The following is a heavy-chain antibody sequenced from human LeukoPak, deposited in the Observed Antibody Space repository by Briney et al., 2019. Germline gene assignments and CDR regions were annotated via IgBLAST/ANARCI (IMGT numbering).Heavy chain of an antibody. J-gene: IGHJ4*02. D-gene: IGHD3-22*01. V-gene: IGHV1-2*02. Sequence: ASVKVSCKASGYTFTGYYMHWVRQAPGQGLEWMGWINPNSGGANYAQKFQGRVTMTRDTSISTAYMELSRLRSDDTAVYYCARDRTTNTYYYDSSGPSPHDYWGQGTLVTVSS. CDR3: ARDRTTNTYYYDSSGPSPHDY. CDR2: INPNSGGA. CDR1: GYTFTGYY.